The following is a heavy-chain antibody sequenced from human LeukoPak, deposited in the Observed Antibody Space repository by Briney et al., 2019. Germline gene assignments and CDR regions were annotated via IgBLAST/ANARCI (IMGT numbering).Heavy chain of an antibody. V-gene: IGHV3-23*01. Sequence: PGGSLRLSCAVSGFTFSTYPMSWVRQAPGKGLEWVSSISGSGGNTYYADSVKGRFTISRDNSKNTLYMQMNSLRAEDTAVYYCAKTYGSGWYAFDIWGQGIMVTVSS. CDR1: GFTFSTYP. CDR2: ISGSGGNT. D-gene: IGHD6-19*01. CDR3: AKTYGSGWYAFDI. J-gene: IGHJ3*02.